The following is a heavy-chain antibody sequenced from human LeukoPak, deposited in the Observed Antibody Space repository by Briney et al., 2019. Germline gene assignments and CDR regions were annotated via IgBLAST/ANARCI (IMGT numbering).Heavy chain of an antibody. Sequence: GGSLRLSCAASGFAFSSYWMTWVRQAPGKGLEWVAKIKQDGSEKYYVDSVKGRFTISRDNAKSSLYLQMNSLRAEDTAVYYCAKDPYYYDSSGQIDYWGQGTLVTVSS. CDR2: IKQDGSEK. D-gene: IGHD3-22*01. V-gene: IGHV3-7*03. CDR3: AKDPYYYDSSGQIDY. J-gene: IGHJ4*02. CDR1: GFAFSSYW.